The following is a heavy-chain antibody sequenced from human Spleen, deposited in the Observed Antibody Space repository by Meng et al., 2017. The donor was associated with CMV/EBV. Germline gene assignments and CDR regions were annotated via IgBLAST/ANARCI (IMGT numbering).Heavy chain of an antibody. Sequence: LKISCVASGFTFSSYWMTWVRQAPGKGLEWVANINQDGSEKNYVDSVKGRFTISRDNAKNSLYLQMNSLRVDDTAVYHCVKGCSSTDCSIGDGMDVWGQGTTVTVSS. J-gene: IGHJ6*02. CDR2: INQDGSEK. D-gene: IGHD2-2*01. V-gene: IGHV3-7*03. CDR3: VKGCSSTDCSIGDGMDV. CDR1: GFTFSSYW.